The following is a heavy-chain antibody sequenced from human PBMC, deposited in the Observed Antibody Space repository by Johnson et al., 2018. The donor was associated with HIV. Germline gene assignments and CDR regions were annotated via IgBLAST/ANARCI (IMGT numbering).Heavy chain of an antibody. CDR3: ARDLSGNYGDAFDI. V-gene: IGHV3-30*04. CDR1: GFTLSSYT. CDR2: ISYDGSNK. J-gene: IGHJ3*02. Sequence: QVQLVESGGGVVQPGRSLRLSCAASGFTLSSYTIHWVRQAPGKGLEWVAVISYDGSNKKYADSVKGRFTISRDNSKNTLYLQMNSLRAADTAVYYCARDLSGNYGDAFDIWGKGTMVTVSS. D-gene: IGHD1-26*01.